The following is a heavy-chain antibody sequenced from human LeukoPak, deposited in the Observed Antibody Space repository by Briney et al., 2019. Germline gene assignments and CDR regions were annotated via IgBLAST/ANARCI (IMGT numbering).Heavy chain of an antibody. CDR2: ISSSGSTI. CDR3: AELGITMIGGV. CDR1: GFTFSSYE. Sequence: VGTPSLSCAVSGFTFSSYEMNWGRAAPGKRLGWVSYISSSGSTIYYADSVKGRFTISRDNAKNSLYLQMNSLEAEDTAVYYCAELGITMIGGVWGKGTTVTISS. J-gene: IGHJ6*04. D-gene: IGHD3-10*02. V-gene: IGHV3-48*03.